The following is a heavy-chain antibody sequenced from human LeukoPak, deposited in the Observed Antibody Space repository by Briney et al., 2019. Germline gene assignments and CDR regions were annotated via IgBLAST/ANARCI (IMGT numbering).Heavy chain of an antibody. CDR2: IYYSGST. D-gene: IGHD3-3*01. J-gene: IGHJ4*02. Sequence: PSETLSLTCTVSGGSVSSGSYYWSWIRQPPGKGLEWIGYIYYSGSTNYNPSLKSRVTISVDTSKNQFSLKLSSVTAADTAVYYCARGLGEWSRPRYWGQGTLVTVSP. V-gene: IGHV4-61*01. CDR1: GGSVSSGSYY. CDR3: ARGLGEWSRPRY.